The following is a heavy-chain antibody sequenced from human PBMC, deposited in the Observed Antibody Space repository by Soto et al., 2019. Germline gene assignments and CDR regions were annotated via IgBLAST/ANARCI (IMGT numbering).Heavy chain of an antibody. J-gene: IGHJ4*02. CDR2: IYSGGYT. CDR1: GFTVSNNY. D-gene: IGHD3-16*02. V-gene: IGHV3-53*01. CDR3: GAYPGGGGY. Sequence: EVQLVESGGGLIQPGGSLRLSCAVSGFTVSNNYMSWVRQAPGKGLEGVSVIYSGGYTAYGDSVKGRFTISRDNSKHTLYLQRTPLGADETAVYYGGAYPGGGGYWGQGTLVTVSS.